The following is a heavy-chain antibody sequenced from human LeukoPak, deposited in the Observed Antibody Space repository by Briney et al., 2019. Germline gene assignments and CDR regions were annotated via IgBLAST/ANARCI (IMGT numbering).Heavy chain of an antibody. D-gene: IGHD3-10*01. J-gene: IGHJ6*02. CDR3: AREGYFGSGIDYYYGMDV. Sequence: SETLSLTCTVSGGSISSYDWSWIRQPPGKGLEWIGNIYDSEITSQSPSLKSRVTISVDTPQNQFSLNLSSVTAADTAVYYCAREGYFGSGIDYYYGMDVWGQGTKVTVSS. V-gene: IGHV4-59*12. CDR2: IYDSEIT. CDR1: GGSISSYD.